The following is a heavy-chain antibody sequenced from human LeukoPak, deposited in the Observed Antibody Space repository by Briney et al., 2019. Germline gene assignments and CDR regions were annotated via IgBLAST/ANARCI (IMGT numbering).Heavy chain of an antibody. CDR1: GFTFSDYE. CDR2: ISSGAGSI. CDR3: ARGSGSFSGGFDY. Sequence: GGSLRLSCTASGFTFSDYEMNWVRQAPGKGLEWVSYISSGAGSIYYADSVKGRFTISRDNAKDSLYLQMNSLRAEDTAVYYCARGSGSFSGGFDYWGQGTLVTVSS. D-gene: IGHD1-26*01. V-gene: IGHV3-48*03. J-gene: IGHJ4*02.